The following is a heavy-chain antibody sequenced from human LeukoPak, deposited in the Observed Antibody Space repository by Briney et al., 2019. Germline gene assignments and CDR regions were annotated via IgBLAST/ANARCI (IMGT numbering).Heavy chain of an antibody. Sequence: GASVKVSCKASGYTFTGYYMHWVRQAPGQGLEWMGWINPNSGGTSYAQKFQGRVTMTRDTSISTAYMELSRLRSDDTAVYYCARGLKTLNWFDPWGQETLVTVSS. J-gene: IGHJ5*02. CDR1: GYTFTGYY. V-gene: IGHV1-2*02. CDR2: INPNSGGT. D-gene: IGHD3-16*01. CDR3: ARGLKTLNWFDP.